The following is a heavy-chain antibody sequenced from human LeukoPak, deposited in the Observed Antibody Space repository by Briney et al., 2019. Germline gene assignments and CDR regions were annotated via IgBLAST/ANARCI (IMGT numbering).Heavy chain of an antibody. Sequence: ASVKVSCKASGYTFTSYGISWVRQAPGQGLEWMGWISAYNGNTNYAQKLQGRVTMTTDTSTSTAYMELRSLRSDDTAVYYCAKRYGSSGFNWFDPWGQGTLVTVSS. V-gene: IGHV1-18*01. CDR1: GYTFTSYG. CDR3: AKRYGSSGFNWFDP. J-gene: IGHJ5*02. CDR2: ISAYNGNT. D-gene: IGHD3-22*01.